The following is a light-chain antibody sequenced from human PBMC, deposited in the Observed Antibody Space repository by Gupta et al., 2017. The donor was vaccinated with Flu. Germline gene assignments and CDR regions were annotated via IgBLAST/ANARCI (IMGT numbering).Light chain of an antibody. J-gene: IGLJ3*02. CDR2: NNN. Sequence: QPVLTQPPSASATPGQRVIISCTGSSSNIGSNTVNWYQHLPRTDPNLLMYNNNQRPSGVPDRFSGAKSGTSASLATSGRQSEDEADFYCVTWDDSLNGQVFGGGTKLTVL. CDR1: SSNIGSNT. V-gene: IGLV1-44*01. CDR3: VTWDDSLNGQV.